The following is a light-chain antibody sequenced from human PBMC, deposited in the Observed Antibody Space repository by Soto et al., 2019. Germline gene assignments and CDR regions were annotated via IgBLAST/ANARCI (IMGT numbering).Light chain of an antibody. J-gene: IGLJ1*01. Sequence: QSALTQPASVSGSPGQTITISCSGTNSDIGAYDYVSWYHQHPGKPPKLIIYNVNNRPSGVSFRFSGSKSANTASLTISGLQTEDEADYYCLSQPSRSIYGFRPGTKVTVL. V-gene: IGLV2-14*03. CDR3: LSQPSRSIYG. CDR2: NVN. CDR1: NSDIGAYDY.